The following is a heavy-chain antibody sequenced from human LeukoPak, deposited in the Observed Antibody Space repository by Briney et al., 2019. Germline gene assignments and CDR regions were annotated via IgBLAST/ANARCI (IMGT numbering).Heavy chain of an antibody. CDR2: INSDATRR. Sequence: GGSLRLSCVASGFTFSDYWIHWVRQSPGKGLVWISRINSDATRRRYADSVKGRFTISRDNSKNTLYLQMNSLRAEDTALYYCVKASSSSPQYNWFDAWGQGTLVTVSS. D-gene: IGHD6-6*01. J-gene: IGHJ5*02. CDR1: GFTFSDYW. V-gene: IGHV3-74*01. CDR3: VKASSSSPQYNWFDA.